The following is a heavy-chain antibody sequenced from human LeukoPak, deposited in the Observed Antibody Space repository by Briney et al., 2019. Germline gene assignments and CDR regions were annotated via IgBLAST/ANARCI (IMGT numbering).Heavy chain of an antibody. V-gene: IGHV4-59*01. Sequence: SETLSLTCTVSGGSISSYYWSWIRQPPGKGLEWIGYIYYSGSTNYNSSLKSRVTISVDTSKNQFSLKLSSVTAADTAVYYCARHRLEYSSESPEYYFDYWGQGTLVTVSS. D-gene: IGHD6-19*01. CDR3: ARHRLEYSSESPEYYFDY. CDR2: IYYSGST. J-gene: IGHJ4*02. CDR1: GGSISSYY.